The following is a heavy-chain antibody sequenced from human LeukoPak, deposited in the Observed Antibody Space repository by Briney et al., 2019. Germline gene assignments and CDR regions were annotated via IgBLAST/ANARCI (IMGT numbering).Heavy chain of an antibody. D-gene: IGHD6-13*01. Sequence: PSETLSLTCTVSGGSISSYYWSWIRQPPGKGLEWIGYIYYSGSTNYNPSLKSRVTISVDTSKNQFSLKLSSVTAADTAVYYCARASSSWYPPFLYFDYWGQGTLVTVSS. J-gene: IGHJ4*02. CDR3: ARASSSWYPPFLYFDY. V-gene: IGHV4-59*01. CDR2: IYYSGST. CDR1: GGSISSYY.